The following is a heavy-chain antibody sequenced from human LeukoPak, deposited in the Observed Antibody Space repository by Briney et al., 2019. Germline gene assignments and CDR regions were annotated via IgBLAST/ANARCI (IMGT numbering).Heavy chain of an antibody. D-gene: IGHD5-18*01. V-gene: IGHV3-7*01. CDR3: ARIGLWLPDY. J-gene: IGHJ4*02. CDR1: GFIFRNYW. CDR2: MKQDGSEK. Sequence: GGSLRLSCAASGFIFRNYWMSWVRQAPGKGLEWVATMKQDGSEKYYVDSVKGRFTISRDNAKNSLYLQMNSLRAEDTAVYYCARIGLWLPDYWGQGNLVTVSS.